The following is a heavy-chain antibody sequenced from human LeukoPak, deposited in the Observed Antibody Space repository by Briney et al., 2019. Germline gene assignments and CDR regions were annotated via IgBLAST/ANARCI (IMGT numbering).Heavy chain of an antibody. J-gene: IGHJ4*02. CDR2: IDPSDSDI. CDR3: ARQTAMGRSGDY. V-gene: IGHV5-51*01. CDR1: GYSFTSYW. Sequence: GESLKISCKASGYSFTSYWHGWVRPMPGKGLEWMEIIDPSDSDIRYTPSFQGQVTISADKSLSTAYLQWNSLKASDTAIYYCARQTAMGRSGDYWGQGTLVTVSS. D-gene: IGHD7-27*01.